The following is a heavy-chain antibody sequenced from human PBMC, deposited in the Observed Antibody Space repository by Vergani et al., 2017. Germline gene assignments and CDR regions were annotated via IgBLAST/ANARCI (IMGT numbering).Heavy chain of an antibody. CDR1: GFTFDDYG. CDR2: INWNGGST. J-gene: IGHJ4*02. Sequence: EVQLVESGGGVVRPGGSLRLSCAASGFTFDDYGMSWVRQAPGKGLEWVSGINWNGGSTGYADSVKGRFTISRDNAKNSLYLQMNSLRAEDTALYYGARVWADYDILTGYLDYWGQGTLVTVSS. CDR3: ARVWADYDILTGYLDY. D-gene: IGHD3-9*01. V-gene: IGHV3-20*04.